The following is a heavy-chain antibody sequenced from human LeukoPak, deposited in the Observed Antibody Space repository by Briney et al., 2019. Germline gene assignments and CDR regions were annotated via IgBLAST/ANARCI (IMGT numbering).Heavy chain of an antibody. V-gene: IGHV4-38-2*02. Sequence: PSETLSLTCTVSGYSISSGYYWGWIRQPPGKGLEWIGSIYHSGSTYYNPSLKSRVTISVDTSKNQFSLKLSSVTAADTAVYYCARVTIFGVVMSWGQGTLVTVSS. CDR3: ARVTIFGVVMS. D-gene: IGHD3-3*01. CDR2: IYHSGST. J-gene: IGHJ5*02. CDR1: GYSISSGYY.